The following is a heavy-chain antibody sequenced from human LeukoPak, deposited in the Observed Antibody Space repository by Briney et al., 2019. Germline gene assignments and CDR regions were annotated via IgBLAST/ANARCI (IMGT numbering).Heavy chain of an antibody. CDR3: ARRSSSGWYTHTALDY. V-gene: IGHV5-10-1*01. D-gene: IGHD6-19*01. Sequence: GESLKISCKGSGYSFTSYWISWVRQMPGKGLEWMGRIDPSDSYTNYSPSFQGHVTISADKSISTAYLQWSSLKASDTAMYYCARRSSSGWYTHTALDYWGQGTLVTVSS. CDR1: GYSFTSYW. CDR2: IDPSDSYT. J-gene: IGHJ4*02.